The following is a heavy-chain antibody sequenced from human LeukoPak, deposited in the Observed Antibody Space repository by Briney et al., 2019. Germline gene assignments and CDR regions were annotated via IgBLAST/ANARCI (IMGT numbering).Heavy chain of an antibody. CDR3: ATGGRYCSSTSCYLGWFDP. CDR1: GYTLTELF. D-gene: IGHD2-2*01. J-gene: IGHJ5*02. Sequence: GASVKVSCKVSGYTLTELFIYWVRQAPGKGLEGMGGFDTEDGETIYAQKFQGRVTMTEDTSTDTAYMELSSLRSEDTAVYYCATGGRYCSSTSCYLGWFDPWGQGTLVTVSS. V-gene: IGHV1-24*01. CDR2: FDTEDGET.